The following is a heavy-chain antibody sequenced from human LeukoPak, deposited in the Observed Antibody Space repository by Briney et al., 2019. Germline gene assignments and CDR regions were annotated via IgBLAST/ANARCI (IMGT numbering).Heavy chain of an antibody. V-gene: IGHV4-39*01. J-gene: IGHJ4*02. CDR3: ARAGPFRPTYYYDSSGYLNFDY. D-gene: IGHD3-22*01. CDR2: IYYHENT. Sequence: SETLSLTCTVSGGSISSSSDYWGWIRQAPGKGLGWIGSIYYHENTYYNSSLKSRVTISVDTSKNQLSLKLSSVTAADTAVYYCARAGPFRPTYYYDSSGYLNFDYWGQGTLVTVSS. CDR1: GGSISSSSDY.